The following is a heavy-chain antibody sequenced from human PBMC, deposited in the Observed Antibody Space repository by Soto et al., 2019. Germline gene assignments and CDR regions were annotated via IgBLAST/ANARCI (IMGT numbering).Heavy chain of an antibody. J-gene: IGHJ6*02. D-gene: IGHD2-15*01. V-gene: IGHV1-69*01. Sequence: QVQLVQSGAEVKKPGSSVKVSCKAPGGTFSTYAISWVRQAPGPGLEWMGGGIPIFGTPKYAQKFQGRVTITADESTSTGYMELRSLRSEDTAVYYCARSQGGSSSLDIYYYYYYGMDVWGQGTTVTVSS. CDR3: ARSQGGSSSLDIYYYYYYGMDV. CDR1: GGTFSTYA. CDR2: GIPIFGTP.